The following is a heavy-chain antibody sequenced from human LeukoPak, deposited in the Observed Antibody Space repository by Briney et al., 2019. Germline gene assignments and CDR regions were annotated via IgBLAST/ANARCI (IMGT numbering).Heavy chain of an antibody. D-gene: IGHD3-16*02. J-gene: IGHJ4*02. V-gene: IGHV1-18*01. Sequence: ASVKVSCKASGYTFTSHGINWFRQAPGQGLEWMGWVSGYNGNTDYAQKFQGRVTMTTDRSTNTVYMELRSLRSDDTAVYYCARDRPVMITFGGVIIAAYWGQGTLVSVSS. CDR3: ARDRPVMITFGGVIIAAY. CDR1: GYTFTSHG. CDR2: VSGYNGNT.